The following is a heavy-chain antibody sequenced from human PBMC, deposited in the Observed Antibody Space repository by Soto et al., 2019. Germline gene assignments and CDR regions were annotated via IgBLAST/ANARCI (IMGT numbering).Heavy chain of an antibody. CDR3: ARGIVVRGQGWFDP. D-gene: IGHD2-15*01. J-gene: IGHJ5*02. CDR2: INPNSGDT. V-gene: IGHV1-2*02. CDR1: GYTFTGYY. Sequence: ASVKVSCKASGYTFTGYYIHWVRQAPGQGLEWMGWINPNSGDTNLAQKFQGRVTMTRDTSISTTYMEPSRLASDDTAAYFCARGIVVRGQGWFDPWGQGTLVTVSS.